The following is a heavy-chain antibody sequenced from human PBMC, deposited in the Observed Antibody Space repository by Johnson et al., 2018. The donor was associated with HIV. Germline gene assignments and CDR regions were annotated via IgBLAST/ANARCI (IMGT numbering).Heavy chain of an antibody. D-gene: IGHD3-3*01. CDR3: TTDPHITSFGVVIIPDAFDI. Sequence: VQLVESGGGLVKPGGSLRLSCAASGFTFSNAWMSWVRQAPGKGLEWVGRIKSKTDGGTTDYAAPVKGRFTISRDDSKNTLYLQMNSLKTEDTAVYYCTTDPHITSFGVVIIPDAFDIWGQGTMVTVSS. CDR2: IKSKTDGGTT. J-gene: IGHJ3*02. V-gene: IGHV3-15*01. CDR1: GFTFSNAW.